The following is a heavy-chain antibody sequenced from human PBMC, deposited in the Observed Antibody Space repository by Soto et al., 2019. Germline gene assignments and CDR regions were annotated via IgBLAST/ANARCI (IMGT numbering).Heavy chain of an antibody. D-gene: IGHD1-7*01. CDR3: ARDRAAGTTSLFDP. CDR1: GFTFSDYG. J-gene: IGHJ5*02. CDR2: IWYDGSNK. Sequence: QVQLVESVGGVVQPGRSLRLSCAASGFTFSDYGMHWVRQAPGKGLEWVAVIWYDGSNKYYADSVKGRFTISRDNFKTTLYLQMNSLRAEDTAVYYCARDRAAGTTSLFDPWGQGTRVTVSS. V-gene: IGHV3-33*01.